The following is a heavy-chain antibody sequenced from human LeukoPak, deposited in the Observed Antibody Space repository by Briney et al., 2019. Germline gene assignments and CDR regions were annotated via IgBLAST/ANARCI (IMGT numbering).Heavy chain of an antibody. CDR2: ISNDGSRK. CDR1: GFTFSRHG. CDR3: AVRWPKYDYYGMDV. J-gene: IGHJ6*02. Sequence: GGSLRLSCAPSGFTFSRHGMHWVRQAPGKGLEWVAIISNDGSRKYYAHSVEGRFTISRDNSKNTLYLQMDSLRAEDTAVYYCAVRWPKYDYYGMDVWGHGTTVTVSS. D-gene: IGHD5-24*01. V-gene: IGHV3-30*03.